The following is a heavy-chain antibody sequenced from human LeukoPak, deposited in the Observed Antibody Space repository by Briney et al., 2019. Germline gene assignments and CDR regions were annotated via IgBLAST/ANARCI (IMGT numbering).Heavy chain of an antibody. V-gene: IGHV1-2*06. CDR1: GYTFTGYY. CDR3: ARDPGYGQDGYNRDLGIDY. J-gene: IGHJ4*02. Sequence: ASVKVSCKASGYTFTGYYMHWVRQAPAQGLEWMGLINPNSGGTNYPQKFQGRVTMTRDTSISTAYMELSRLRSDDTAVYYCARDPGYGQDGYNRDLGIDYWGQGTLVTVSS. CDR2: INPNSGGT. D-gene: IGHD5-24*01.